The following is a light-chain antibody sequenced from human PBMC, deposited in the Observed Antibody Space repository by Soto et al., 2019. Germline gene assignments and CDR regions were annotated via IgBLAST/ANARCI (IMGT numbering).Light chain of an antibody. CDR2: DAS. Sequence: EIVLTQSPATLSLSPGERATLPCRASQSVGNYLAWFQHKPGQAPRLLIYDASNRATGIPARFSGSGSETDFTLTISSLEPEDFAVYYCHQRTNWPLTFGGGTKVDIK. CDR3: HQRTNWPLT. CDR1: QSVGNY. J-gene: IGKJ4*01. V-gene: IGKV3-11*01.